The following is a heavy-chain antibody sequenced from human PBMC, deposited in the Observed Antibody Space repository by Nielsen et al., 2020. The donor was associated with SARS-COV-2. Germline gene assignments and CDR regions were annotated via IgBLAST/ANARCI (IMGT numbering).Heavy chain of an antibody. CDR3: ARDRRDLVPDYYLDQSFYGLDV. D-gene: IGHD3-9*01. Sequence: RQPPGKGLEWIGYIYYSGSTSYNPSLKSRVTISLDTTKNQFSLKVTSVTAADTAVYYCARDRRDLVPDYYLDQSFYGLDVWGQGTTVTVSS. CDR2: IYYSGST. V-gene: IGHV4-59*01. J-gene: IGHJ6*02.